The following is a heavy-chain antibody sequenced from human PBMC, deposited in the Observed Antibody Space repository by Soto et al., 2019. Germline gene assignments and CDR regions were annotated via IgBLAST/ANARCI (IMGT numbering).Heavy chain of an antibody. Sequence: PGGSLRLSCAASGFTFSSYAMSWVRQAPGKGLEWVSAISGSGGSTYYADTVKGRFTISRDNSKNKLYLQMNSLRAEDTAVYYCAKESEYYDILTGYRVHYFDYWGQGTLVTVSS. CDR3: AKESEYYDILTGYRVHYFDY. V-gene: IGHV3-23*01. CDR2: ISGSGGST. D-gene: IGHD3-9*01. J-gene: IGHJ4*02. CDR1: GFTFSSYA.